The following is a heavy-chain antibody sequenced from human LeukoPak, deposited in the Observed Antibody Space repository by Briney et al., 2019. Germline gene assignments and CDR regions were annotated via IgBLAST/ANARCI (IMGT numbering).Heavy chain of an antibody. CDR1: GGSISSSSYY. D-gene: IGHD6-13*01. Sequence: SETLSLTCTVSGGSISSSSYYWGWIRQPPGKGLEWIGSIYYSGSTYYNPSLKSRVTISVDTSKNQFSLKLSSVTAADTAVYYCARDRDYSSSWYLRTNWFDPWGQGTLVTVSS. V-gene: IGHV4-39*07. CDR2: IYYSGST. CDR3: ARDRDYSSSWYLRTNWFDP. J-gene: IGHJ5*02.